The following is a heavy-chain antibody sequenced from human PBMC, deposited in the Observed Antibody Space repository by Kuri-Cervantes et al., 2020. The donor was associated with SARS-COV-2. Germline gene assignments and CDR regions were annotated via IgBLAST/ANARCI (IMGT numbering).Heavy chain of an antibody. Sequence: SETLSLTCTVSGYSISSGYYWSWIRQPAGKGLEWIGHIYTTGSTDYNPSLKSRVSISLDKSRSQFSLKLGSVTASDTAVYYCARVSWMQLWHRYFDNWGQGTLVTVSS. CDR3: ARVSWMQLWHRYFDN. V-gene: IGHV4-61*09. D-gene: IGHD5-18*01. CDR1: GYSISSGYY. J-gene: IGHJ4*02. CDR2: IYTTGST.